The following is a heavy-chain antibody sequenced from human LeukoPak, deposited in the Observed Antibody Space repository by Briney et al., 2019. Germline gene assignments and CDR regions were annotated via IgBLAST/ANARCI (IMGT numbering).Heavy chain of an antibody. Sequence: PGGSLRLSCAASGFTFSSYAMSWVRQAPGKGLEWVSAISGSGGSTYYADSVKGRFTISRDNSKNTLYLQMNSLRAEDMAVYYCAKVKSATTVTTFTDYWGQGTLVTVSS. J-gene: IGHJ4*02. CDR1: GFTFSSYA. CDR3: AKVKSATTVTTFTDY. D-gene: IGHD4-17*01. V-gene: IGHV3-23*01. CDR2: ISGSGGST.